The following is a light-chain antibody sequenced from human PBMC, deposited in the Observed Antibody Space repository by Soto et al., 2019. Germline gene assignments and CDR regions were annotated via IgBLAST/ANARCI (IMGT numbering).Light chain of an antibody. V-gene: IGLV2-14*01. Sequence: QSVLTQPPSASGSPGQSVTISCTGTSSDVGGYIYVSWYQQHPGKAPKLMIYEVVKRPSGVSNRFSGSKSGNTASLTISGLQADDEADYYCSSFTSSSTWVFGGGTKVTVL. J-gene: IGLJ3*02. CDR2: EVV. CDR1: SSDVGGYIY. CDR3: SSFTSSSTWV.